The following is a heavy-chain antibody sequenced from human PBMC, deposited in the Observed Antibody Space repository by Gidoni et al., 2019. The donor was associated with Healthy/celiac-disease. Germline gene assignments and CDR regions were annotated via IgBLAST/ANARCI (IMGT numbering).Heavy chain of an antibody. Sequence: EVPLVESGGGLVPPGGSLRLSCAASGFTFSSYWVPCVRHAPGKGRVWFSRINRDGSSTSYAESWKGRFTISRDNAKNTLYLQMNSLRAEDTAVYYCARDVKVGYRSSWYGQYYYYYGMDVWGQGTTVTVSS. D-gene: IGHD6-13*01. J-gene: IGHJ6*02. CDR3: ARDVKVGYRSSWYGQYYYYYGMDV. V-gene: IGHV3-74*01. CDR2: INRDGSST. CDR1: GFTFSSYW.